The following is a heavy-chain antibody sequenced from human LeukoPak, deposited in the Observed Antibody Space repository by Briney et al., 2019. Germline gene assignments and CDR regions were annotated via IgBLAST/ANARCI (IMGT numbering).Heavy chain of an antibody. CDR1: GGSISSGGYY. Sequence: SETLSLTFTVSGGSISSGGYYWSWIRQPPGKGLEWIGYIYHSGSTYYNPSLKSRVTISVDRSKNQFSLKLSSVTAADTAVYYCARGYGDFRVEGRYFHSWGQGTLVTVSS. D-gene: IGHD4-17*01. CDR2: IYHSGST. CDR3: ARGYGDFRVEGRYFHS. V-gene: IGHV4-30-2*01. J-gene: IGHJ4*02.